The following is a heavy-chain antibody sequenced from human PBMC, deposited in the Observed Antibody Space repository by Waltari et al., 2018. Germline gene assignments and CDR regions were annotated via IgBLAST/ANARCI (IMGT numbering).Heavy chain of an antibody. Sequence: QLQLQESGPGLVKPSETLSLTCSVSGGSIPNPKHYWGWIRQPPGQGLEWIGTMSYLGSTYSSPSLKSRVTISRDTSTNQLSLKLGSVTAADTAMYYCATYIGASVGTAAFDVWGQGTMVTVSS. V-gene: IGHV4-39*01. CDR2: MSYLGST. CDR1: GGSIPNPKHY. J-gene: IGHJ3*01. D-gene: IGHD5-12*01. CDR3: ATYIGASVGTAAFDV.